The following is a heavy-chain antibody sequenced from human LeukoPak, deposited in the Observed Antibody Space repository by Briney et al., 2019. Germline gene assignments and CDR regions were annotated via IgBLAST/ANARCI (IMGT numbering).Heavy chain of an antibody. V-gene: IGHV3-23*01. J-gene: IGHJ4*02. D-gene: IGHD3-9*01. CDR2: ISGSGGST. CDR3: AKLSGIRGTHLVISD. Sequence: PGGTLRLSCAASGFTFSSYGMSWVRQAPRKGLEWVSAISGSGGSTYYADSVKGRFTISRDNSKNTLYLLMNSLRAEDTAVYFCAKLSGIRGTHLVISDWGQGTLVTVSS. CDR1: GFTFSSYG.